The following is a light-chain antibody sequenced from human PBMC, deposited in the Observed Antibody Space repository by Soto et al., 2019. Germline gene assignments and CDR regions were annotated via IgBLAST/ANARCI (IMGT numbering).Light chain of an antibody. CDR2: AAS. CDR1: HSVLYSSNNKNY. Sequence: DFVMTQSPDSLAVSLGERATINCKSSHSVLYSSNNKNYLAWYQQKPGKVPKLLIYAASTLQSGVPSRFSGSGSGTDFTLTISSLQPEDVATYYCQKCKVAPFTFGGGTKVDIK. V-gene: IGKV4-1*01. CDR3: QKCKVAPFT. J-gene: IGKJ4*01.